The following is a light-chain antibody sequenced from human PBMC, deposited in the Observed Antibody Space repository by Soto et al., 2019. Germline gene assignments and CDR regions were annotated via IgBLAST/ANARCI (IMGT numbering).Light chain of an antibody. CDR2: DAS. CDR1: QSIGRW. J-gene: IGKJ1*01. Sequence: DIQMTQSPSTLSAFVGDRVTITCRASQSIGRWLAWYQQKPGKAPKLLIYDASSLESGVPSRFSGSGSGTEFTLTVSSLQPDDFATYYCKQYNTYSPERTFGQGTKVEVK. V-gene: IGKV1-5*01. CDR3: KQYNTYSPERT.